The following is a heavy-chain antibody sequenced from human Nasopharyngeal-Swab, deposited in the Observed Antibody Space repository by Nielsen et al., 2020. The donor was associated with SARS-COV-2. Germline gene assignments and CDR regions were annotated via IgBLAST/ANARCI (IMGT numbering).Heavy chain of an antibody. J-gene: IGHJ4*02. D-gene: IGHD3-16*01. CDR2: IYSGGST. CDR1: GFTVTSSY. Sequence: ESLKISCAASGFTVTSSYMSWVRQAPGKGLEWVSVIYSGGSTYYGDSVRGRFTISRDNSKNTLYLQMNSLRAEDTAVFYCASHISLRYFDYWGQGTLVTVSS. V-gene: IGHV3-53*01. CDR3: ASHISLRYFDY.